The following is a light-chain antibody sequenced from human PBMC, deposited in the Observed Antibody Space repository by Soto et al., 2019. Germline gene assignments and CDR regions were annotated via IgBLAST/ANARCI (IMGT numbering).Light chain of an antibody. CDR2: DTS. CDR1: AGPVTSRHY. J-gene: IGLJ3*02. Sequence: QAVVTQEPSLTVSPGGTFTLTCASSAGPVTSRHYPYWFQQKPGQAPRALIYDTSNKHPWTPARFSGSLLGGTPALILSGAQPEDEADYYCSLSYSCVRVFVGGTKLTVL. V-gene: IGLV7-46*01. CDR3: SLSYSCVRV.